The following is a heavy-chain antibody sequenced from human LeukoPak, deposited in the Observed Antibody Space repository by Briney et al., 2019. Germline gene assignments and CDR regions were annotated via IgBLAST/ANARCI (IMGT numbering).Heavy chain of an antibody. D-gene: IGHD5-18*01. J-gene: IGHJ4*02. Sequence: GGSLRLSCAASGFTFSSYSMNWVRQAPGKGLEWVSSISSSSSYIYYADSVKGRFTISRDNAKNSLYLQMNSLRAEDTALYYCAKVGSSGKNLDYWGQGTLVTVSS. CDR3: AKVGSSGKNLDY. CDR2: ISSSSSYI. CDR1: GFTFSSYS. V-gene: IGHV3-21*04.